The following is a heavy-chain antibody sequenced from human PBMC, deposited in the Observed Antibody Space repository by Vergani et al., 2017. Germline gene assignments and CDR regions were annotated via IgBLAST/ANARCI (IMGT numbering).Heavy chain of an antibody. D-gene: IGHD5-18*01. CDR3: ARGLPLWSPWNV. CDR1: GGSFSGYY. J-gene: IGHJ6*02. CDR2: INHSGST. Sequence: QVQLQQWGAGLLKPSETLSLTCAVYGGSFSGYYWSWIRQPPGKGLEWIGEINHSGSTNYNPSLKSRVTISVDTSKNQFSLKLSSVTAAATAVYYCARGLPLWSPWNVWGQGTTVTVSS. V-gene: IGHV4-34*01.